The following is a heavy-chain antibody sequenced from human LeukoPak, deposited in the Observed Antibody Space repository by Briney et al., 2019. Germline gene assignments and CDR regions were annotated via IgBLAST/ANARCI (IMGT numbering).Heavy chain of an antibody. Sequence: ASVKVSCKASGYTFTGHYMHWVRQAPGPGLEWMGWINPKNAGTNFAQRFQGRVTMTRDTSISTVYMELSRLRSDDTAVYYCARDHGYWGQGTLVTVSS. J-gene: IGHJ4*02. CDR1: GYTFTGHY. CDR3: ARDHGY. CDR2: INPKNAGT. V-gene: IGHV1-2*02.